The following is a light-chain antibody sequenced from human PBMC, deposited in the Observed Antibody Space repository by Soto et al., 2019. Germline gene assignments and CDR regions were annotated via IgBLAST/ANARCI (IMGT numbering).Light chain of an antibody. CDR1: SSDVGRYNT. CDR3: TSCITANTRCV. V-gene: IGLV2-14*01. J-gene: IGLJ1*01. CDR2: EVT. Sequence: QSALTQPASVSGSPGQTITISCTGTSSDVGRYNTVSWYQHHPGKAPKLIIYEVTHRPAGISDRFSGSKSGNTASLTITGLQAEDEADYYCTSCITANTRCVFGSGTKLTVL.